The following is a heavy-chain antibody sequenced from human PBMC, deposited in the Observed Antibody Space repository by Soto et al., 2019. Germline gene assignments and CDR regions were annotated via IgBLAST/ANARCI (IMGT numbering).Heavy chain of an antibody. J-gene: IGHJ4*02. CDR1: GFTFSSYA. CDR2: ISGSGGST. Sequence: GGSLRLSCAASGFTFSSYAMSWVRQAPGKGLEWVSAISGSGGSTYYVDSVKGRFTISRDNSKNTLYLQMNSLRAEDTAVYYCAKDEYCSSTSCYADPFDYWGQGTLVTVSS. D-gene: IGHD2-2*01. V-gene: IGHV3-23*01. CDR3: AKDEYCSSTSCYADPFDY.